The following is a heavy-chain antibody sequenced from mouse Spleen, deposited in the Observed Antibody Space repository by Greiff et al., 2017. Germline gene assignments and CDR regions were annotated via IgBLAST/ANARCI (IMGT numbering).Heavy chain of an antibody. Sequence: QVQLQQSGPELVKPGASVKISCKASGYAFSSSWMNWVQQRPGKGLEWIGRIYPGAGDTNYNGKFTGKATLTADKSSSTAYMQLSSLTSEDSAVYFCARSEYRYDVSWFAYWGQGTLVTVSA. D-gene: IGHD2-14*01. CDR2: IYPGAGDT. V-gene: IGHV1-82*01. CDR3: ARSEYRYDVSWFAY. CDR1: GYAFSSSW. J-gene: IGHJ3*01.